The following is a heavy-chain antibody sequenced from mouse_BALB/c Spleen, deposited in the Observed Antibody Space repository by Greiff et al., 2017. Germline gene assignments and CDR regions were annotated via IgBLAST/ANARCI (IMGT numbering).Heavy chain of an antibody. V-gene: IGHV1S135*01. D-gene: IGHD1-2*01. J-gene: IGHJ3*01. Sequence: VQLQQSGPELVKPGASVKVSCTASGYSFTDYNMYWVKQSHGKSLEWIGYIDPYNGGTSYHQKFKGKATLTVDKSSITAFMHLSSLTSEVSAVYYCTGGITTATGDDWGQGTLVTVSA. CDR3: TGGITTATGDD. CDR2: IDPYNGGT. CDR1: GYSFTDYN.